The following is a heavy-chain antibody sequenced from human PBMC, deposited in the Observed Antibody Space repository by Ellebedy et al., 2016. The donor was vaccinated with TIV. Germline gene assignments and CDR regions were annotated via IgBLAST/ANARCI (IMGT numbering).Heavy chain of an antibody. CDR3: ARGPPYYYGSDPYGY. D-gene: IGHD3-10*01. CDR2: IYYSGST. J-gene: IGHJ4*02. CDR1: GGSVSSGSYY. V-gene: IGHV4-61*01. Sequence: SETLSLTCTVSGGSVSSGSYYWSWIRQPPGKGLEWIGYIYYSGSTNYNPSLKSRVTISVDTSKNQFSLKLSSVTAADTAVYYCARGPPYYYGSDPYGYWGQGTLVTVSS.